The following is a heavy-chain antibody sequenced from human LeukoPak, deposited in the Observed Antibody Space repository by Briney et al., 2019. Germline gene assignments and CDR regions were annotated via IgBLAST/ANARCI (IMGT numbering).Heavy chain of an antibody. D-gene: IGHD5-18*01. V-gene: IGHV1-2*02. CDR3: ARGRGYSYGEDLDY. J-gene: IGHJ4*02. Sequence: VASVKVSCKASGYTFTGYYMHWVRQAPGQGLEWMGWINPNSGGTNYAQKFQGRVTMTRDTSISTAYMELSRLRSDDTAVCYCARGRGYSYGEDLDYWGQGTLVTVSS. CDR1: GYTFTGYY. CDR2: INPNSGGT.